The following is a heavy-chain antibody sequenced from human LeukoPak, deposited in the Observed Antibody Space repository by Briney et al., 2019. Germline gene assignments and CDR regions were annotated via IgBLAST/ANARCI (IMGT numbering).Heavy chain of an antibody. CDR3: ARSSSTVVVVAATPRKQGFDY. D-gene: IGHD2-15*01. Sequence: PSETLSLTCTVSGGSISSGRYYWGWIRQPPGKGLEWSGSIYNSGSTYYNPSLKSRVTISVDMSKNQFSLRLTSVTAADTAVYYCARSSSTVVVVAATPRKQGFDYWGQGTLVTVSS. CDR2: IYNSGST. V-gene: IGHV4-39*01. CDR1: GGSISSGRYY. J-gene: IGHJ4*02.